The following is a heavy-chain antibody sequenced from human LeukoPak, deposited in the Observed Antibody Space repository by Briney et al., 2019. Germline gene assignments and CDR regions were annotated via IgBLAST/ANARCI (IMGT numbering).Heavy chain of an antibody. J-gene: IGHJ5*02. Sequence: GGSLRLSCAASGFTVSSNYMSWVRQAPGKGLEWVSVIYSGGSTYYADSVKGRFTISRDNSKNTLYLQMNSLRAEDTAVYYCARAVRVSSYYYDSSGYHRWGQGTLVTVSS. D-gene: IGHD3-22*01. CDR3: ARAVRVSSYYYDSSGYHR. V-gene: IGHV3-53*01. CDR2: IYSGGST. CDR1: GFTVSSNY.